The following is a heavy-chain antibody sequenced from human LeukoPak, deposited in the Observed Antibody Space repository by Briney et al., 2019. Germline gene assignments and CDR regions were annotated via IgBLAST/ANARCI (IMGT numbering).Heavy chain of an antibody. CDR1: GGSISSYY. J-gene: IGHJ6*03. V-gene: IGHV4-4*07. D-gene: IGHD3-10*01. Sequence: SETLSLTCTVSGGSISSYYWSWIRQPAGKGLEWIGRIYTSGSTNYNPSLKSRVTMSVDTSKNQFSLKLSSVTAADTAVYYCARDVLGSDPYHGSGSSPYYYYYYMDVWGKGTTVTVSS. CDR2: IYTSGST. CDR3: ARDVLGSDPYHGSGSSPYYYYYYMDV.